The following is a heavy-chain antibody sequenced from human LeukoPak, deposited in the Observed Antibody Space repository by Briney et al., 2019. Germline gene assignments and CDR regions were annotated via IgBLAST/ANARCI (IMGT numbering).Heavy chain of an antibody. Sequence: ASLKVSCKASRYTFTSYDINWVRQATGHGLEWMGWMNPNSGNTGYAQKFQGRVTITRNTSISTAYMELSSLRSEDTAVYYCARVVSGAFDIWGQGTMVTVSS. V-gene: IGHV1-8*03. CDR2: MNPNSGNT. CDR3: ARVVSGAFDI. D-gene: IGHD1-26*01. J-gene: IGHJ3*02. CDR1: RYTFTSYD.